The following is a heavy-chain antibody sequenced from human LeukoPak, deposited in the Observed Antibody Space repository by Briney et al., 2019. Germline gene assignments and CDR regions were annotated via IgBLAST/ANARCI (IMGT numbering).Heavy chain of an antibody. CDR3: ARAPPLYSSSWYIHYYYYYYYMDV. CDR2: IKQDGSEK. CDR1: GFTFSSYW. Sequence: GGSLRLSCAASGFTFSSYWMSWVRLAPGKGLEWVANIKQDGSEKYYVDSVKGRFTISRDNAKNSLYLQMNSLRAEDTAVYYCARAPPLYSSSWYIHYYYYYYYMDVWGKGTTVTVSS. V-gene: IGHV3-7*01. J-gene: IGHJ6*03. D-gene: IGHD6-13*01.